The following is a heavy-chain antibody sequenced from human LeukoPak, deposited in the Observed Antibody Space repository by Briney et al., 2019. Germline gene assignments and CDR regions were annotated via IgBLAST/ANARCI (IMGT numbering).Heavy chain of an antibody. D-gene: IGHD1-26*01. CDR2: IRNKVNSYGT. J-gene: IGHJ4*02. Sequence: PGGSLRLSCAASGFTFSDHYMDWVRLAPGKGLEWVGRIRNKVNSYGTEYAAAVKGRFTISRDDSKNSLYLQMNSLRSEDTALYYCTRVRLGAATRYFDYWGQGALVTVPA. V-gene: IGHV3-72*01. CDR3: TRVRLGAATRYFDY. CDR1: GFTFSDHY.